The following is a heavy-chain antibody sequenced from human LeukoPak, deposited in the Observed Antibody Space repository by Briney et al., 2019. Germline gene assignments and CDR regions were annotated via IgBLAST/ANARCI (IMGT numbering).Heavy chain of an antibody. V-gene: IGHV5-51*01. J-gene: IGHJ6*03. Sequence: GESLKISCKGSGYRFTSYWIGWVRQMPGKGLEWMGIIYPGDSDTRYSPSFQGQVTISADKSISTAYLQWSSLKASDTAMYYCARLTMVRGVIYYYYYYMDVWGKGTTVTISS. D-gene: IGHD3-10*01. CDR3: ARLTMVRGVIYYYYYYMDV. CDR2: IYPGDSDT. CDR1: GYRFTSYW.